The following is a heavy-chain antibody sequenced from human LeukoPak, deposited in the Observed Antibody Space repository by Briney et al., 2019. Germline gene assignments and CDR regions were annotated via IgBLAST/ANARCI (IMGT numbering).Heavy chain of an antibody. CDR3: AKQTYLRRSGADY. Sequence: PGGSLRLSCAASGFTFSSYAMHWVRQAPGKGLEWVAVISYDGSNKYYADSVKGRFTISRDNSKNTLYLQMNSLRAEDTAVYYCAKQTYLRRSGADYWGQGTLVTVSS. D-gene: IGHD3-10*01. V-gene: IGHV3-30-3*02. CDR2: ISYDGSNK. J-gene: IGHJ4*02. CDR1: GFTFSSYA.